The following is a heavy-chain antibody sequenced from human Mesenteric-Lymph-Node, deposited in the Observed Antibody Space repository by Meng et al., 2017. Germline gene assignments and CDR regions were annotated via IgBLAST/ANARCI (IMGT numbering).Heavy chain of an antibody. Sequence: GGSLRLSCVASGFDFSSYTMNWVRQAPGKGLVWVSRINSDGSSTSYADSVKGRFTISRDNAKNTLYLQMNSLRAEDTAVYYCARVGTAYYYDSPFAYWGQGNPV. J-gene: IGHJ4*02. CDR1: GFDFSSYT. D-gene: IGHD3-22*01. V-gene: IGHV3-74*01. CDR2: INSDGSST. CDR3: ARVGTAYYYDSPFAY.